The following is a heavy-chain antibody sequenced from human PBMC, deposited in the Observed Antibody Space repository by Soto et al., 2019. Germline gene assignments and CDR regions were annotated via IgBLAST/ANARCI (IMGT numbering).Heavy chain of an antibody. J-gene: IGHJ5*02. Sequence: GGSLRLSCAASGFTFSSYGMHWVRQAPGKGLEWVAVIWYDGSNKYYADSVKGRFTISRDNSKNTLYLQMNSLRAEDTAVYYCARERGNYYDSSGYYPNWFDPWGQGTLVTVSS. V-gene: IGHV3-33*01. CDR2: IWYDGSNK. CDR1: GFTFSSYG. CDR3: ARERGNYYDSSGYYPNWFDP. D-gene: IGHD3-22*01.